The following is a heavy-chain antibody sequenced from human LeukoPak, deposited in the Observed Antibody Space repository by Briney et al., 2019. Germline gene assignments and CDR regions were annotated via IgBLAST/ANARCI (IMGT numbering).Heavy chain of an antibody. D-gene: IGHD3-3*01. Sequence: ASVKVSCKASGYTFTSYGISWVRQAPGQGLEWMGWISAYNGNTNYAQKLQGRVTMTTDTSTSTAYMELRSLRSDDTAVYYCAAGVLRLLEWLSPFDYWGQGTLVTVSS. CDR1: GYTFTSYG. CDR2: ISAYNGNT. CDR3: AAGVLRLLEWLSPFDY. J-gene: IGHJ4*02. V-gene: IGHV1-18*01.